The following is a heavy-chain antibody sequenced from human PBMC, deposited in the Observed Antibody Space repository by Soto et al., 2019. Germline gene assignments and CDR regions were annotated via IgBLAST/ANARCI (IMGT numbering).Heavy chain of an antibody. Sequence: GGSLRLSCAASGFTFSSYDMHWVRQATGKGLEWVSAIGTAGDTYYPGSVKGRFTISRENAKNSLYLQMNSLRAGDTAVYYCARARKDFFYGMDVWGQGTTVTVSS. CDR2: IGTAGDT. CDR1: GFTFSSYD. V-gene: IGHV3-13*01. CDR3: ARARKDFFYGMDV. J-gene: IGHJ6*02.